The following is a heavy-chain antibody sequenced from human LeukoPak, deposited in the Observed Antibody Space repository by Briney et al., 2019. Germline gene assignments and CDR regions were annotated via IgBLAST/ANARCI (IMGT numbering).Heavy chain of an antibody. CDR1: GFTFSSYS. V-gene: IGHV3-21*01. CDR2: ISSSSYI. D-gene: IGHD6-13*01. CDR3: ARDRGSWSQYGMDV. J-gene: IGHJ6*02. Sequence: GGSLRLSCAASGFTFSSYSMNWVRQAPGKGLEWVSSISSSSYIYYADSVKGRFTISRDNAKNSLYLQMNSLRAEDTAVYYCARDRGSWSQYGMDVWGQGTTVTVSS.